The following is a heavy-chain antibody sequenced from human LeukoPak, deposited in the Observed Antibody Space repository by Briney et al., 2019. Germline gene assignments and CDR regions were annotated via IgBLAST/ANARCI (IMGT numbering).Heavy chain of an antibody. J-gene: IGHJ4*02. Sequence: GGSLRLSCAASGFTFSSYALSWVRQAPGKGLEWVSAISGSGGSTYYADSVKGRFTISRDNSKNTLYLQMNSLRAEDTAVYYCAKSPHMVSLYFDYWGQGTLVTVSS. D-gene: IGHD3-10*01. CDR1: GFTFSSYA. CDR2: ISGSGGST. CDR3: AKSPHMVSLYFDY. V-gene: IGHV3-23*01.